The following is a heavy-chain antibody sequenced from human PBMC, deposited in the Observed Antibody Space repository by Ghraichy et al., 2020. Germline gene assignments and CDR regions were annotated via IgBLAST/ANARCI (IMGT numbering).Heavy chain of an antibody. CDR2: ISSSGSVI. CDR1: GFTFNNYG. Sequence: GESLNISCAASGFTFNNYGVNWVRQAPGKGLEWVSYISSSGSVIYYADSVKGRFTISRDNAKNSLSLQMNSLRAEDSAIYYCARERFNWNEPRYFDYWGQGILVTVSS. J-gene: IGHJ4*02. CDR3: ARERFNWNEPRYFDY. V-gene: IGHV3-48*03. D-gene: IGHD1-20*01.